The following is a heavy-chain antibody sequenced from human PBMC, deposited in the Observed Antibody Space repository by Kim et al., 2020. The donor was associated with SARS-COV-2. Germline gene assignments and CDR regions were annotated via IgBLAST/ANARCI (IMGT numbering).Heavy chain of an antibody. V-gene: IGHV3-11*01. Sequence: YISSSGSTTYYADSVKGRFTISRDNAKNSLYLQMNSLRAEDTAVYYCARDSNEYYYDSSGYNDLDYFDYWGQGTQVTVSS. CDR3: ARDSNEYYYDSSGYNDLDYFDY. J-gene: IGHJ4*02. CDR2: ISSSGSTT. D-gene: IGHD3-22*01.